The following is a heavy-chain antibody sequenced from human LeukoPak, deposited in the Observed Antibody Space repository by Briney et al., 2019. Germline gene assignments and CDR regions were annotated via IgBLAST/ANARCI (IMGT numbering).Heavy chain of an antibody. Sequence: GASVKVSCKASGGTFSSYAISWVRQAPGQGLEWMGGIIPIFGTANYAQKFQGRVTITTDESTSTAYMEVTSLRSEDTAVYYCAGNLFVDTATFYYFDYWGQGTLVTVSS. CDR1: GGTFSSYA. V-gene: IGHV1-69*05. D-gene: IGHD5-18*01. J-gene: IGHJ4*02. CDR2: IIPIFGTA. CDR3: AGNLFVDTATFYYFDY.